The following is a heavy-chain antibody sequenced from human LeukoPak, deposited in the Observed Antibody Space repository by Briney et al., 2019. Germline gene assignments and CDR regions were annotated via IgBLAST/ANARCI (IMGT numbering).Heavy chain of an antibody. V-gene: IGHV1-2*02. Sequence: GASVKVSCKASGYTFTSYGISWVRQAPGQGLEWMGWINPNNGGTNYAQKFQGRVTMTRDTSISTAYMELSRLRSDDTAVYYCARVSIAAAGEAFDIWGQGTMVTVSS. CDR2: INPNNGGT. CDR1: GYTFTSYG. CDR3: ARVSIAAAGEAFDI. J-gene: IGHJ3*02. D-gene: IGHD6-13*01.